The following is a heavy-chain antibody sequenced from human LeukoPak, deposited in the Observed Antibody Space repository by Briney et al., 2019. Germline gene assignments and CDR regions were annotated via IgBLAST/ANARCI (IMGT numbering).Heavy chain of an antibody. CDR3: AKDEWTYYDFWSGPGYYYYGMDV. Sequence: GGSLRLSCAASGFTFSSYAMSWVRPAPGKGLEWVSAISGSGGSTYYADSVKGRFTISRDNSKNTLYLQMNSLRAEDTAVYYCAKDEWTYYDFWSGPGYYYYGMDVWGQGTTVTVSS. CDR2: ISGSGGST. J-gene: IGHJ6*02. V-gene: IGHV3-23*01. D-gene: IGHD3-3*01. CDR1: GFTFSSYA.